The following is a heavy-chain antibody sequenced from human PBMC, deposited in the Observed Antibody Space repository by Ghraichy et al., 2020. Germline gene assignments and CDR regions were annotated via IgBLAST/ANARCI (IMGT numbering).Heavy chain of an antibody. CDR1: GFTFSSYS. D-gene: IGHD3-22*01. CDR2: ISSSSSTI. J-gene: IGHJ3*02. Sequence: GGSLRLSCAASGFTFSSYSMNWVRQAPGKGLEWISYISSSSSTIYYADSVRGRFTISRDNAKNSLYLQMNSLRDEDTAVYNCAREVVVVAHDAFDIWGQGTMVTVSS. V-gene: IGHV3-48*02. CDR3: AREVVVVAHDAFDI.